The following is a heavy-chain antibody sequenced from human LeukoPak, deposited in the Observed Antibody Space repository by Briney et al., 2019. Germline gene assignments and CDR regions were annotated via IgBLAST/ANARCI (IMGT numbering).Heavy chain of an antibody. D-gene: IGHD4-23*01. CDR2: ISTDGGTT. V-gene: IGHV3-23*01. Sequence: GGSLRLSCAASGFTFSSHAMTWVRQAPGKGLEWVSVISTDGGTTFYADSAKGRFTISRDNSKSTLYLQMNSLTDEDTAVYYCARARPVADDYWGQGTLVTVSS. CDR1: GFTFSSHA. J-gene: IGHJ4*02. CDR3: ARARPVADDY.